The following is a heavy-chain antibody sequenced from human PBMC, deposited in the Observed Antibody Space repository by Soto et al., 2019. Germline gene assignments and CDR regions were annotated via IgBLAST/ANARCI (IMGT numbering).Heavy chain of an antibody. D-gene: IGHD3-3*01. V-gene: IGHV3-73*01. Sequence: EVQLVESGGGLVQPGGSLKLSCAASGFTFSGSAMHWVRQASGKGLEWVGRIRSKANSYATAYAASVEGRFTISRDDSTTTAYLHMNSLNPYDTAVYYCTKSGYLAAFEIWGQGTMVTVSS. CDR2: IRSKANSYAT. CDR3: TKSGYLAAFEI. CDR1: GFTFSGSA. J-gene: IGHJ3*02.